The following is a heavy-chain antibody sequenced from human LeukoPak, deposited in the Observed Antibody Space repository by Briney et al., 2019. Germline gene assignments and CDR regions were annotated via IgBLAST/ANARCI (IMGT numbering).Heavy chain of an antibody. V-gene: IGHV1-69*04. Sequence: SVKVSCKASGGTFSSYAISWVRQAPGQGLEWMGRIIPILGIANYAQKFQGRVTITADKSTSTAYMELSNLRSEDTAVYYCARVGRYSSQSVFDYWGQGTLVTVSS. CDR3: ARVGRYSSQSVFDY. CDR1: GGTFSSYA. D-gene: IGHD6-13*01. CDR2: IIPILGIA. J-gene: IGHJ4*02.